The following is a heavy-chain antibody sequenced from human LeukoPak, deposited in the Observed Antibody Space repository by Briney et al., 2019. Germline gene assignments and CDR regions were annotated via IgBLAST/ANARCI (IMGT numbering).Heavy chain of an antibody. V-gene: IGHV4-61*01. CDR3: ASLYNWNGRGFDY. CDR1: GGSVSSGSYY. Sequence: SETLSLTCTVSGGSVSSGSYYWSWIRQPPGKGLEWIGYIYYSGSTNYNPSLKSRVTISVDTSKHQFSLKLSSVTAADTAVYYCASLYNWNGRGFDYWGQGTLVTVSS. D-gene: IGHD1-20*01. CDR2: IYYSGST. J-gene: IGHJ4*02.